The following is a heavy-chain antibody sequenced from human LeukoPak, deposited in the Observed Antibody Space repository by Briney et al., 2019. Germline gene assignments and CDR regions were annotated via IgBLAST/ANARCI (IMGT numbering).Heavy chain of an antibody. CDR2: IRSKAYGGTT. J-gene: IGHJ6*03. V-gene: IGHV3-49*04. D-gene: IGHD1-1*01. CDR1: GFTFGDYA. CDR3: TRVLKENGRYYYYYMDV. Sequence: GGSLRLSCTASGFTFGDYAMSWVRQAPGKGLEWVGFIRSKAYGGTTEYAASVKGRFTISRDDSKSIAYLQMNSLKTEDTAVYYCTRVLKENGRYYYYYMDVWGKGTTVTISS.